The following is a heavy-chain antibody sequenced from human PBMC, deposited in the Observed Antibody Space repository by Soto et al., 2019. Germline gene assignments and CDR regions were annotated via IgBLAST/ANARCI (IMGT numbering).Heavy chain of an antibody. CDR3: AKDASDTHGIWFHP. D-gene: IGHD2-15*01. V-gene: IGHV3-15*07. Sequence: EVQLVESGGGLVKPGESLRLSCVASDFTFNNAWMNWVRQAPGEGLEWVGRIKSKSDGGTTDYAAPVKGRFTISRDDSENTVLQQMDSLKTEDTAVYYCAKDASDTHGIWFHPWGQGTLVIVSS. CDR1: DFTFNNAW. CDR2: IKSKSDGGTT. J-gene: IGHJ5*02.